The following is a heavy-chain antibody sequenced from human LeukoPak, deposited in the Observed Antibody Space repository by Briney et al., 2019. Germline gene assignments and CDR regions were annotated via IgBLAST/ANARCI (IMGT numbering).Heavy chain of an antibody. CDR2: IWYDGSNK. CDR3: ATDSSSWSTVDY. J-gene: IGHJ4*02. D-gene: IGHD6-13*01. Sequence: GGSLRLSCAASGFTFSSYGMHWVRQAPGKGLEWVAVIWYDGSNKYYADSVKGRFTISRDNSKNTLYLQMNRLRAEDTAVYYCATDSSSWSTVDYWGQGTLVTVSS. V-gene: IGHV3-33*01. CDR1: GFTFSSYG.